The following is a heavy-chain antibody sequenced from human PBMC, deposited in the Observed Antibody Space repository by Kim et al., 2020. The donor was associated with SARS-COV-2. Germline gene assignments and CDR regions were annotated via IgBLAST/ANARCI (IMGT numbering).Heavy chain of an antibody. D-gene: IGHD4-4*01. J-gene: IGHJ6*03. CDR2: IYYSGST. Sequence: SETLSLTCTVSGGSISSGDYYWSWIRQPPGKGLEWIGYIYYSGSTYYNPSLKSRVTISVDTSKNQFSLKLSSVTAADTAVYYCARVLTTVTTMYYYYYYMDVWGKGTTVTVSS. CDR3: ARVLTTVTTMYYYYYYMDV. V-gene: IGHV4-30-4*01. CDR1: GGSISSGDYY.